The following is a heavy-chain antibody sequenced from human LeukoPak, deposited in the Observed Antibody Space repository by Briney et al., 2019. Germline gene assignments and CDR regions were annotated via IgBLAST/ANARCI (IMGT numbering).Heavy chain of an antibody. CDR3: AKLRSDFDY. CDR1: GFTFSSYG. J-gene: IGHJ4*02. CDR2: ISYDGSNK. Sequence: PGGSLRLSCAASGFTFSSYGMHWVRQAPGKGLEWVAVISYDGSNKYYADSVKGRFTISRDNSKNTLYLQMNSLRAEDTAVYYCAKLRSDFDYWGQGTLVTVSS. D-gene: IGHD3-3*01. V-gene: IGHV3-30*18.